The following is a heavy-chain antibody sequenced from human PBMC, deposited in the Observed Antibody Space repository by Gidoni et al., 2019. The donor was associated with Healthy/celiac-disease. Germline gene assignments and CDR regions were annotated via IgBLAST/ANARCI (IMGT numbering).Heavy chain of an antibody. Sequence: QVQLVESGGGVVQPGRSLRLSCAASGFTFSSYGMHWVRQAPGKGLEWVAVIWYDGSNKYYADSVKGRFTISRDNSKNTLYLQMNSLRAEDTAVYYCARDQAVAGSSWYPYYYYGMDVWGQGTTVTVSS. J-gene: IGHJ6*02. CDR1: GFTFSSYG. V-gene: IGHV3-33*01. CDR3: ARDQAVAGSSWYPYYYYGMDV. D-gene: IGHD6-13*01. CDR2: IWYDGSNK.